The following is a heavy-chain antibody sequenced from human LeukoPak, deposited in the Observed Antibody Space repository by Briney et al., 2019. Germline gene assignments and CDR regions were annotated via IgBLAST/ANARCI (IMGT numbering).Heavy chain of an antibody. Sequence: PSETLSLTCAVYGGSFSGYFWSWIRQPPGQGLEWIGEINSSGGTDFNPSLKSRVTISVDTSKNQFSLRLNSVTAADTAVYFCARASPSYDLLTGYYVSAFDVWGQGTMVTVSS. D-gene: IGHD3-9*01. J-gene: IGHJ3*01. CDR1: GGSFSGYF. V-gene: IGHV4-34*01. CDR2: INSSGGT. CDR3: ARASPSYDLLTGYYVSAFDV.